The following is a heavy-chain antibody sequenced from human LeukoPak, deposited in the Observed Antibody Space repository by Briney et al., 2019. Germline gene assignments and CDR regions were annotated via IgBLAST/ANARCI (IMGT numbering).Heavy chain of an antibody. J-gene: IGHJ4*02. CDR3: ARASASGSYFF. D-gene: IGHD1-26*01. Sequence: PSETLSLTCTVSGGSISSYYWSWIRQPPGKGLEWIGYIYYSGSTNYNPSLKSRVTISVDTSKNQFSLKLSSVTAADTAVYYCARASASGSYFFWGQGTLVTVSS. CDR1: GGSISSYY. V-gene: IGHV4-59*01. CDR2: IYYSGST.